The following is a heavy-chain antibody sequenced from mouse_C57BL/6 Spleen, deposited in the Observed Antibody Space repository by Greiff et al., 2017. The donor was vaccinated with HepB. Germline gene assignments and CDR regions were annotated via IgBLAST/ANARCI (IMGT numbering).Heavy chain of an antibody. Sequence: VQGVESGPGLVAPSQSLSITCTVSGFSLTSYGVDWVRQPPGKGLEWLGVIWGGGSTNYNSALMSRLSISKDNSKSQVFLKMNSLQTDDTAMYYCAKHRRYYGSSYGWYFDVWGTGTTVTVSS. V-gene: IGHV2-9*01. CDR3: AKHRRYYGSSYGWYFDV. D-gene: IGHD1-1*01. CDR2: IWGGGST. CDR1: GFSLTSYG. J-gene: IGHJ1*03.